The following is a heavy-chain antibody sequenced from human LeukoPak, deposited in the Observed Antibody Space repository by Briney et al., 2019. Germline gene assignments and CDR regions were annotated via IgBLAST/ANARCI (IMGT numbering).Heavy chain of an antibody. CDR1: GYTFTGYD. CDR2: MNPNSGNT. Sequence: GASVKVSCKASGYTFTGYDINWVRQATGQGLEWMGWMNPNSGNTGYAQKFQGRVTITRNTSISTAYMGLSSLRSEDTAVYYCARRVYSYYYGSGSSPYYFDYWGQGTLVTVSS. J-gene: IGHJ4*02. V-gene: IGHV1-8*03. CDR3: ARRVYSYYYGSGSSPYYFDY. D-gene: IGHD3-10*01.